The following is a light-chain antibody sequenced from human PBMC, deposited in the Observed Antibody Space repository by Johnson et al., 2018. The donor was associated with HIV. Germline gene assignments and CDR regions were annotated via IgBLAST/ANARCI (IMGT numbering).Light chain of an antibody. CDR2: DNN. V-gene: IGLV1-51*01. CDR1: SSNFGNNY. CDR3: GTWDSSLSAYV. J-gene: IGLJ1*01. Sequence: QSVLTQPPSVSAAPVQKVTISCSTNSSNFGNNYVSWYQQLPGTAPKLLIYDNNKRPSGIPDRFSGSKSGTSATLGITGLQTGDEADYYCGTWDSSLSAYVFGTGTKVTVL.